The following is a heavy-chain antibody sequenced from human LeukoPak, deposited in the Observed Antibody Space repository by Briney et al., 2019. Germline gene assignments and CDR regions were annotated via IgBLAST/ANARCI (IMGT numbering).Heavy chain of an antibody. V-gene: IGHV6-1*01. D-gene: IGHD2-2*01. CDR1: GDSVSSNSVT. CDR2: TYYRSTWYN. CDR3: ARRLTQYDCFDP. J-gene: IGHJ5*02. Sequence: SQTLSLTCAISGDSVSSNSVTWNWIRQSPSRGLEWLGRTYYRSTWYNDYAVSVRGRVTVNPDTSKNQFSLHLNSVTPEDTAVYYCARRLTQYDCFDPWGQGTLVTVSS.